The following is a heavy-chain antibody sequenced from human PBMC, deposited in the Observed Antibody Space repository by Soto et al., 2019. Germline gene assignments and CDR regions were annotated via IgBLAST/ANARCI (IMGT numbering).Heavy chain of an antibody. J-gene: IGHJ6*03. Sequence: GGSLRLSCAASGFTFSSYWMSWVRQAPGKGLEWVANIKQDGSEKYYVDSVKGRFTISRDNAKNSLYLQMNSLRAEDTAVYYCARDGYCSSTSCYYYYMDVWGKGTTVTVSS. CDR3: ARDGYCSSTSCYYYYMDV. CDR1: GFTFSSYW. V-gene: IGHV3-7*01. CDR2: IKQDGSEK. D-gene: IGHD2-2*03.